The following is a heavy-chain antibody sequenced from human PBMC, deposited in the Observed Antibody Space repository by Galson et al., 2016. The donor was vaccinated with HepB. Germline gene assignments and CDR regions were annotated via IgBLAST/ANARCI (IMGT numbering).Heavy chain of an antibody. D-gene: IGHD2-8*02. J-gene: IGHJ4*02. CDR3: ARGFCTDGVCYADY. V-gene: IGHV4-39*02. CDR2: VYSYRGT. CDR1: GDSYTTTGHS. Sequence: SETLSLTCIVSGDSYTTTGHSWGWIRQSPGKGLEWIGSVYSYRGTYYNPSLNGRVSVSVESSNSQFSLHLKSVTAADTAVYFCARGFCTDGVCYADYWGQGILVTVSS.